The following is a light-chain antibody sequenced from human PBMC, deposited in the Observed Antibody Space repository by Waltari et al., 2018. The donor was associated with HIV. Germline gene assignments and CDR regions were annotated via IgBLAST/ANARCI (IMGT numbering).Light chain of an antibody. Sequence: QSVLTQPPSASGTTGQRVTISCSGSNFNIGRNLVYWYQQFPGSAPKLLISTNSQRPSGVPDRFSVSKSGTSASLAISGLRSEDEADYYCAVWDDSLTGRVFGGGTKLTVL. CDR2: TNS. V-gene: IGLV1-47*01. CDR3: AVWDDSLTGRV. CDR1: NFNIGRNL. J-gene: IGLJ3*02.